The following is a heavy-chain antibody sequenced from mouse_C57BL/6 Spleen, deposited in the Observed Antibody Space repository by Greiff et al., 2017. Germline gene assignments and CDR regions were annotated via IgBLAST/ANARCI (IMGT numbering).Heavy chain of an antibody. V-gene: IGHV1-74*01. D-gene: IGHD2-4*01. CDR1: GYTFTSYW. Sequence: QVQLQQPGAELVKPGASVKVSCKASGYTFTSYWMHWVKQRPGQGLEWIGRIHPSDSDSNYNQKFKGKATLTVDKSSSTAYMQLSSLPSEDSAVYYCARWGLRAFYAMDYWGQGTSVTVSS. J-gene: IGHJ4*01. CDR3: ARWGLRAFYAMDY. CDR2: IHPSDSDS.